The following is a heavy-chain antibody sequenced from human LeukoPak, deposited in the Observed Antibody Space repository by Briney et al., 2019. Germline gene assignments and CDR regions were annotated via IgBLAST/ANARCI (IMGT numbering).Heavy chain of an antibody. CDR3: ARDSPYSNYGMDV. CDR1: GYTFTSYA. D-gene: IGHD4-11*01. J-gene: IGHJ6*04. Sequence: ASVKVSCKASGYTFTSYAMHWVRQAPGQRLEWMGWTNAGNGNTKYSQKFQGRVTITRDTSASTAYMELSSLRSEDTAVYYCARDSPYSNYGMDVWGKGTTVTVSS. V-gene: IGHV1-3*01. CDR2: TNAGNGNT.